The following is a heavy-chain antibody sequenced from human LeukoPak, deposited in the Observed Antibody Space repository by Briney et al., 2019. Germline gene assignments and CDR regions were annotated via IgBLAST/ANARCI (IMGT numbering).Heavy chain of an antibody. CDR1: GFAFNSFA. Sequence: WGSLRLSCAASGFAFNSFAMNWVRQAPGNGLEWVSSISNSDGSSHYADFVKGRFTISRDNSKNTLHLQMNSLRAEDTAVYYCAKSLGVGGYTRYKGFDQWGQGTLVTVSS. CDR3: AKSLGVGGYTRYKGFDQ. J-gene: IGHJ4*02. V-gene: IGHV3-23*01. CDR2: ISNSDGSS. D-gene: IGHD3-16*02.